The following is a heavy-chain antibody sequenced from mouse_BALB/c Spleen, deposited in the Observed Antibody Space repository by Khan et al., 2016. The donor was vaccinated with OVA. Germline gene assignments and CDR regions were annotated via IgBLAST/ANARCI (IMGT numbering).Heavy chain of an antibody. CDR2: ISSGGSFT. J-gene: IGHJ2*01. Sequence: EVELVESGGDLVRPGGSLTLSCAVSGFSFSTYSLSWVRQTPEKRLEWVATISSGGSFTYYPDRVKGRFTTSRHKSKNALYLQMSSLKSEDAAMYYCTRDRGYCSSYPYFDYWGQGTTVTVSS. CDR1: GFSFSTYS. D-gene: IGHD1-1*01. CDR3: TRDRGYCSSYPYFDY. V-gene: IGHV5-6-4*01.